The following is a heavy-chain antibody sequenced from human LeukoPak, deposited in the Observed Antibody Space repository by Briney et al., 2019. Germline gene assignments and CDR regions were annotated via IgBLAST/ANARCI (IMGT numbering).Heavy chain of an antibody. V-gene: IGHV4-59*08. CDR3: ARASYSYDINGWVPFDY. J-gene: IGHJ4*02. D-gene: IGHD3-22*01. Sequence: SETLSLTCTVSGGSISSYYWTWIRQPPGKGLVWIGYIHYSGSTNYNPSLKSRVTISVDTSKNQFSLRLSSVTAADTAVYYCARASYSYDINGWVPFDYWGQGTLVTVSS. CDR2: IHYSGST. CDR1: GGSISSYY.